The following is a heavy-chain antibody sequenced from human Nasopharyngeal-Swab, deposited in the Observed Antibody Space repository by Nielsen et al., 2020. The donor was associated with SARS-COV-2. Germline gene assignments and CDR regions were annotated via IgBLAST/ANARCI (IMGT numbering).Heavy chain of an antibody. CDR2: ISHSGST. J-gene: IGHJ6*02. V-gene: IGHV4-34*01. Sequence: SETLSLTCAFYGGSFNSYYWTWIRQSPGKVLEWIGEISHSGSTKYNPSLKSRLTISVDTSNNQFSLKLTSGTAADTGVYYCARIKSGPYSSLYYYGLDVWGPGTTVTVSS. D-gene: IGHD1-26*01. CDR3: ARIKSGPYSSLYYYGLDV. CDR1: GGSFNSYY.